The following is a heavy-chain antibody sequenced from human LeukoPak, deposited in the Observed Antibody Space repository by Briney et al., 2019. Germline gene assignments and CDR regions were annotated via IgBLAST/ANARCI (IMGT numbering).Heavy chain of an antibody. D-gene: IGHD1-1*01. CDR2: IWYDGSNI. CDR3: ARGYNWGTFDY. Sequence: GGSLRLSCAGSGFTFSNYVMHWVRQAPGKGLEWVAVIWYDGSNIYYADSVKGRFTISRDNSKNTLYLQMNSLRAEDTAVYYCARGYNWGTFDYWGQGTLVTVFS. V-gene: IGHV3-33*01. J-gene: IGHJ4*02. CDR1: GFTFSNYV.